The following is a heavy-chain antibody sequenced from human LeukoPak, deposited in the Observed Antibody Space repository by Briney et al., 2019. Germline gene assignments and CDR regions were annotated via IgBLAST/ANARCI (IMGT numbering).Heavy chain of an antibody. CDR1: GFTFSSYG. D-gene: IGHD4-17*01. CDR3: AKDPTRYGDYDWFDP. Sequence: GGSLRLSRAASGFTFSSYGMSWVRQAPGKGLEWVSAISGSGGSTYYADSVKGRFTISRDNSKNTLYLQMNSLRAEDTAVYYCAKDPTRYGDYDWFDPWGQGTLVTVSS. CDR2: ISGSGGST. V-gene: IGHV3-23*01. J-gene: IGHJ5*02.